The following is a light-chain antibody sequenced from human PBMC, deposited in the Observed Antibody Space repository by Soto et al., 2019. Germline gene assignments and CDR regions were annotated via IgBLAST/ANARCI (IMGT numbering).Light chain of an antibody. CDR2: DAS. CDR3: QQRSNWQIT. J-gene: IGKJ5*01. Sequence: EIVLTQSPATLSFSPGERATLSCRASQSVSSYLAWYQQKPGQAPRLLIYDASNRATGIPARFSGSGSGTDFTVTISSLEREDFAVYYCQQRSNWQITFGQGTRLEIK. CDR1: QSVSSY. V-gene: IGKV3-11*01.